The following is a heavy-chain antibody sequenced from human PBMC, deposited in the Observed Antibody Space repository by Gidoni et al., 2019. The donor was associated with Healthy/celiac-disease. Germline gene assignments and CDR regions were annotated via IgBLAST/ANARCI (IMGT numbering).Heavy chain of an antibody. CDR2: SSRSSSYI. V-gene: IGHV3-21*01. D-gene: IGHD6-6*01. J-gene: IGHJ4*02. Sequence: EVQLVESRGGLVKPGGSLRLSCAASGSTFSSYSMNWVRQAPGKGLGWFASSSRSSSYIYYADSVKGRFTISRDNAKNSLYLQMNSLRAEDTAVYYCARTSSSRTRGYFDYWGQGTLVTVSS. CDR3: ARTSSSRTRGYFDY. CDR1: GSTFSSYS.